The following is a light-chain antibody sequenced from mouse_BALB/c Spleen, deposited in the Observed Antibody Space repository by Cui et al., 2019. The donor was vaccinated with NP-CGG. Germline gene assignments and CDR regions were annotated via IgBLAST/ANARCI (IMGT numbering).Light chain of an antibody. V-gene: IGLV1*01. CDR3: ALWYSNHWV. CDR1: TGAVTTSNY. J-gene: IGLJ1*01. CDR2: GTH. Sequence: QAVLTQESAPTTSPGETVTLTCRSSTGAVTTSNYANWVQEKPDHLFTGLIGGTHNRVPGVPARFSGSLIGDKAALTITGAQTEDEAIYFCALWYSNHWVFGGGTKLTVL.